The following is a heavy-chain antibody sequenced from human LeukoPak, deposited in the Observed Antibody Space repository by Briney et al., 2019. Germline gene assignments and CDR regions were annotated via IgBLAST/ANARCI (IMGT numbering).Heavy chain of an antibody. J-gene: IGHJ4*02. Sequence: SETLSLTCTVSGGSISSSSYYRGWIRQPPGKGLEWIGSIYYSGSTYYNPSLKSRVTISVDTSKNQFSLKLSSVTAADTAVYYCARHAPVVVTASFDYWGQGTLVTVSS. D-gene: IGHD2-21*02. CDR1: GGSISSSSYY. V-gene: IGHV4-39*01. CDR3: ARHAPVVVTASFDY. CDR2: IYYSGST.